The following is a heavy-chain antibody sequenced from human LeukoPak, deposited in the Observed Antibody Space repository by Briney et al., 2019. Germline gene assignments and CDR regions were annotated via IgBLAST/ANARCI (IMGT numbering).Heavy chain of an antibody. CDR2: IYHSGST. Sequence: SETLSLTCTVSGYSISSGYYWGWIRQPPGKGVEWIGSIYHSGSTYYNPSLKSRVTISVDTSKNHFSLKLSSVTAADTAVYYCARDFDDILTGYSSNDYWGQGTLVTVSS. CDR3: ARDFDDILTGYSSNDY. J-gene: IGHJ4*02. V-gene: IGHV4-38-2*02. CDR1: GYSISSGYY. D-gene: IGHD3-9*01.